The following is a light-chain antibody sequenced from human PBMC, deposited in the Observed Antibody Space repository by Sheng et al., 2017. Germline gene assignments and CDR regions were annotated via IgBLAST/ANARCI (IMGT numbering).Light chain of an antibody. V-gene: IGKV1-8*01. Sequence: AIRLTQSPSSLSASTGDSVTITCRASQGISSYLAWYQQKPGKAPKILIYASSSLPPGVPARFSGSGSGTDFTLTIDSLQPEDFATYYCQQANTLPPITFGQGTRLEI. CDR1: QGISSY. J-gene: IGKJ5*01. CDR3: QQANTLPPIT. CDR2: ASS.